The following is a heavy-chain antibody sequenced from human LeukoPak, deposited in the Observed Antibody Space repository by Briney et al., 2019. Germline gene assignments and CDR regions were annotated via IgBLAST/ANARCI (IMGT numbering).Heavy chain of an antibody. V-gene: IGHV4-4*07. CDR3: AGDKYYYDSSGSIRFDY. D-gene: IGHD3-22*01. CDR2: IYISGST. Sequence: SETLSLTCTVSGGSISSYYWSWIRQPAGKGLEWIGRIYISGSTNYNPSLKSRVTMSVDTSKNQFSLKLSSVTAADTAVYYCAGDKYYYDSSGSIRFDYWGQGTLVTVSS. CDR1: GGSISSYY. J-gene: IGHJ4*02.